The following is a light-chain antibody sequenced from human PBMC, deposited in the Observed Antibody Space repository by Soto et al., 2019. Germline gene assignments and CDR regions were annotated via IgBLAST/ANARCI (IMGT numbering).Light chain of an antibody. J-gene: IGLJ1*01. V-gene: IGLV1-51*01. CDR3: RAWDNTKSWV. CDR1: GSNIGGFS. CDR2: DND. Sequence: QSVLTQPPSVSAAPGQRITISCSGTGSNIGGFSVSWYQQLPGTAPKLLIYDNDKRPSGIPDRFSGSKSGTSATLAITTLQTADEAHYFCRAWDNTKSWVFGTGTKVTVL.